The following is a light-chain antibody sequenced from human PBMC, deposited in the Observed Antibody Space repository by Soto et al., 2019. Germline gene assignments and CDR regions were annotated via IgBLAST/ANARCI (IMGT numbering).Light chain of an antibody. V-gene: IGKV1-39*01. CDR1: QSISNH. J-gene: IGKJ5*01. CDR3: QQSFTAPIT. CDR2: GSS. Sequence: DIQMTQSPSSLSASVGDRVTVTCRTSQSISNHLNWYQQKPGEAPKLLIYGSSSLHYGVPSRFSGSGSGSAFTLTISSLQPEDSATYYCQQSFTAPITFGQGTRLEMK.